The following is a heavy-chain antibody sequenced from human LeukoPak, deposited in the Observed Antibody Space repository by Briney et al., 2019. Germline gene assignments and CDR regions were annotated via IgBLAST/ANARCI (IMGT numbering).Heavy chain of an antibody. CDR1: GFTFSNTW. J-gene: IGHJ4*01. CDR2: IKRKSDGGTT. V-gene: IGHV3-15*07. Sequence: GGSLRLSCVGSGFTFSNTWLNWVRQAPGKGLEWVALIKRKSDGGTTDDAAPVKGRFIISRDDSKSTLYLQMNSLRAEDTAVYYCARDFSDHPYSWPDYWGQGTLVTVSS. CDR3: ARDFSDHPYSWPDY. D-gene: IGHD4-11*01.